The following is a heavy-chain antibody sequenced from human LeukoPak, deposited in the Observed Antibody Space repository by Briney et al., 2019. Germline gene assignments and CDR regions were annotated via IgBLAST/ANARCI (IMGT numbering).Heavy chain of an antibody. CDR3: ARGTTVTHWYFDL. Sequence: GGSLRLSCAASGFTFSSYGMSWVRPAPGKGLEWGSAISGSGGSTYYADSVKGRFTISRDNSKNTLYLQMNSLRAEDTAVYYCARGTTVTHWYFDLWGRGTLVTVSS. CDR1: GFTFSSYG. V-gene: IGHV3-23*01. CDR2: ISGSGGST. J-gene: IGHJ2*01. D-gene: IGHD4-17*01.